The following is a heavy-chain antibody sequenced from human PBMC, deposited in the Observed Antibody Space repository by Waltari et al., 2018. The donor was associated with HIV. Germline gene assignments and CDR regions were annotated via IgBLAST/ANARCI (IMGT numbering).Heavy chain of an antibody. CDR2: IWYDGSKK. J-gene: IGHJ2*01. Sequence: QVQLVESGGGVVQPGRSLRLSCAASGFTFSSYGMHWVRQAPGKGLEWVAVIWYDGSKKDYADSVKGRFTISRDNSKNTLYLQMNSLRAEDTAVYSCARDVNQHPDWYFDLWGRGTLVTVSS. V-gene: IGHV3-33*01. CDR3: ARDVNQHPDWYFDL. CDR1: GFTFSSYG.